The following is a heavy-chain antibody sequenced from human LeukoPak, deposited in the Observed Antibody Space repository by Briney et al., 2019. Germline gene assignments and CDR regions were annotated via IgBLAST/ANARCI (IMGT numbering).Heavy chain of an antibody. D-gene: IGHD3-22*01. Sequence: ASLKVSCKASGYTFTDYYMHWVRQAPGQGLEWMGWINPNSGGTNYAQKFQGRVTMSRDTSTSTAYMELSRLRSDDTAVYYCARSSYYYDSSGYYYLDYWGQGTLVTVAS. CDR3: ARSSYYYDSSGYYYLDY. V-gene: IGHV1-2*02. CDR1: GYTFTDYY. J-gene: IGHJ4*02. CDR2: INPNSGGT.